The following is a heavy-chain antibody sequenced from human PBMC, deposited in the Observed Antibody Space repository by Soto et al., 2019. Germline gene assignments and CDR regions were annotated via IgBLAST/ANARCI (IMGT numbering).Heavy chain of an antibody. CDR1: GFTFSSYG. Sequence: PGGSLRLSCAASGFTFSSYGMHWVRQAPGKGLEWVAVISYDGSNKYYADYVKGRFTISRDNSKNTLYLQMNSLRAEDTAVYYCAKDLYCSSTSCYYFWNYYYYYGMDVWGQGTTVTVSS. CDR2: ISYDGSNK. V-gene: IGHV3-30*18. CDR3: AKDLYCSSTSCYYFWNYYYYYGMDV. J-gene: IGHJ6*02. D-gene: IGHD2-2*01.